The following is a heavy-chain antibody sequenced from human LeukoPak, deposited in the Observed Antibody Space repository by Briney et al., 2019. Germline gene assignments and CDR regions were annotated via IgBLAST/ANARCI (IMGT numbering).Heavy chain of an antibody. D-gene: IGHD4-11*01. Sequence: PSQTLSLPCTVSGGSISSGGYYWRWIRQHPGKGLEWIGYIYYSGSTYYNPSLKSRVTISVDTSKNQFSLKLSSVTAADTAVYYCARSLQTLAFDYWGQGTLVTVSS. J-gene: IGHJ4*02. CDR1: GGSISSGGYY. CDR2: IYYSGST. CDR3: ARSLQTLAFDY. V-gene: IGHV4-31*03.